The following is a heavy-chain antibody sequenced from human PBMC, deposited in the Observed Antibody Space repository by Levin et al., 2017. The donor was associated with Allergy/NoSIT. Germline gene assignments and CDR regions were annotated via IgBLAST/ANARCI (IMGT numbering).Heavy chain of an antibody. V-gene: IGHV1-18*01. D-gene: IGHD3-22*01. Sequence: PAASVKVSCKASGYTFTSYGISWVRQAPGQGLEWMGWISPYNGDPNYAQKFQGSVTMTTDTFTSTAYMELRSLRSDDTAVYYCARDMGRVVAAPLDYWGQGTLVTVSS. CDR1: GYTFTSYG. CDR2: ISPYNGDP. CDR3: ARDMGRVVAAPLDY. J-gene: IGHJ4*02.